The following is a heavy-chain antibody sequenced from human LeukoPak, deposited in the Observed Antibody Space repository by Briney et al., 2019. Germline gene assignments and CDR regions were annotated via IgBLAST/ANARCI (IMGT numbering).Heavy chain of an antibody. D-gene: IGHD6-19*01. Sequence: PGGSLRLSCAASRFTFSSYWMSWVRQAPGKGLEGVAYIKQDGSEKHHVDPVKGRFTISRDNAKNSLYPQMNSVRAEDTAVYYCARDPSSGWYGSNYFDYWGQGTLITISS. CDR3: ARDPSSGWYGSNYFDY. J-gene: IGHJ4*02. CDR2: IKQDGSEK. V-gene: IGHV3-7*05. CDR1: RFTFSSYW.